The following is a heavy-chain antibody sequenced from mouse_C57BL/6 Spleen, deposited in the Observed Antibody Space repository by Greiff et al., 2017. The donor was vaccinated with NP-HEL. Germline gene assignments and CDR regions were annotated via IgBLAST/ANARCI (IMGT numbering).Heavy chain of an antibody. CDR3: ARMTTVEGAWFAY. D-gene: IGHD1-1*01. J-gene: IGHJ3*01. V-gene: IGHV1-50*01. CDR2: IDPSDSYT. Sequence: QVHVKQPGAELVKPGASVKLSCKASGYTFTSYWMQWVKQRPGQGLEWIGEIDPSDSYTNYNQKFKGKATLTVDTSSSTAYMQLSSLTSEDSAVYYCARMTTVEGAWFAYWGQGTLVTVSA. CDR1: GYTFTSYW.